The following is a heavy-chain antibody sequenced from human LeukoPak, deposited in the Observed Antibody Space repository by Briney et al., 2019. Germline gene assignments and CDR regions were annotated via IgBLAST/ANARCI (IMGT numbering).Heavy chain of an antibody. CDR1: GYTFTSYD. D-gene: IGHD3-16*01. CDR3: ARDYVGYSTKVRWFDP. V-gene: IGHV1-8*03. CDR2: MNPNSGNT. J-gene: IGHJ5*02. Sequence: VASVKVSCKASGYTFTSYDINWVRQATGQGLEWMGWMNPNSGNTGYAQKFQGRVTITRNTSISTAYMELSSLRSEDTAVYYCARDYVGYSTKVRWFDPWGQGTLVTVSS.